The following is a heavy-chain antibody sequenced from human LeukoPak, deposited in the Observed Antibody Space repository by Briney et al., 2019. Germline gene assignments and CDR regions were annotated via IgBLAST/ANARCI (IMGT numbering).Heavy chain of an antibody. V-gene: IGHV4-39*07. J-gene: IGHJ5*02. Sequence: SEALSLTCTVSGGSISSSSHYWGWIRQPPGKGLEWIGSMYYSGNTYYNPSLKSRVTISVDTSKSQFSLKLSSVTAADTAVYYCARGRANYYGSGSYYSPIYNWFDPWGQGTLVTVSS. CDR3: ARGRANYYGSGSYYSPIYNWFDP. CDR1: GGSISSSSHY. CDR2: MYYSGNT. D-gene: IGHD3-10*01.